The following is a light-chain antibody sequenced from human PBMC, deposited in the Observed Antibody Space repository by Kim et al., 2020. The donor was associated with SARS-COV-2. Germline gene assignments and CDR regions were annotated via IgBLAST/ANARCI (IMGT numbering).Light chain of an antibody. J-gene: IGLJ3*02. CDR2: GNS. V-gene: IGLV1-40*01. CDR1: SSNIGAGYD. Sequence: GVTTSCTGSSSNIGAGYDVHWYQQLPGTAPKLLIYGNSNRPSGVPDRFSGSKSGTSAYLAITGLQAEDEADYYCQSYDSSLSGSVFGGGTQLTVL. CDR3: QSYDSSLSGSV.